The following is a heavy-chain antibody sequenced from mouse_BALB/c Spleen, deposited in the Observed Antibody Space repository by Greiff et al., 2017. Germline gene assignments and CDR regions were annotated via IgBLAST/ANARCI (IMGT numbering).Heavy chain of an antibody. J-gene: IGHJ4*01. CDR1: GFTFSSFG. Sequence: EVKLMESGGGLVQPGGSRKLSCAASGFTFSSFGMHWVRQAPEKGLEWVAYISSGSSTIYYADTVKGRFTISRDKPKNTLFLQMTSLSSEDTAMYYCARSGAYYGNYYAMDYWGQGTSVTVSS. CDR2: ISSGSSTI. CDR3: ARSGAYYGNYYAMDY. V-gene: IGHV5-17*02. D-gene: IGHD2-10*01.